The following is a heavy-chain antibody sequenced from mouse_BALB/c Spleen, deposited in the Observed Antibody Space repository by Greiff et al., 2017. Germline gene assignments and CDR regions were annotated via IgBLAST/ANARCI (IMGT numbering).Heavy chain of an antibody. CDR2: ISYSGST. Sequence: DVKLVESGPGLVKPSQSLSLTCTVTGYSITSDYAWNWIRQFPGNKLEWMGYISYSGSTSYNPSLKSRISITRDTSKNQFFLQLNSVTTEDTATYYCARGTARAFAYWGQGTLVTVSA. D-gene: IGHD3-2*01. J-gene: IGHJ3*01. V-gene: IGHV3-2*02. CDR3: ARGTARAFAY. CDR1: GYSITSDYA.